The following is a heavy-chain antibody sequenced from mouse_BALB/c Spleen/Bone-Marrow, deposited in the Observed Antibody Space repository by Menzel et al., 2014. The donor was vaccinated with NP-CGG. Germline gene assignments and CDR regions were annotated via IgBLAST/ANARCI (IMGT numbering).Heavy chain of an antibody. CDR2: IWAGGST. CDR3: ARDENYYGNYGTMDY. J-gene: IGHJ4*01. Sequence: QVQLKESGPGLVAPSQSLSITCTVSGFSLTSYGVHWVRQPPGKGLEWLGVIWAGGSTNYNSALMSRLSISKDSSKSQVFLKMNSLQTGDTAMYYCARDENYYGNYGTMDYWGQGTSVTVSS. V-gene: IGHV2-9*02. CDR1: GFSLTSYG. D-gene: IGHD2-1*01.